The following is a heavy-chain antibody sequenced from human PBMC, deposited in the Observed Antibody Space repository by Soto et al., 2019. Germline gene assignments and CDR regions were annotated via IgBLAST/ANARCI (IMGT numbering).Heavy chain of an antibody. CDR2: ISGSGGST. Sequence: VQLLESGGGLVQPGGSLRLSCAASGFTFSSYAMSWVRQAPGKGLEWVSAISGSGGSTYYADCVKGRFTISRDNPKNKLYLQMNSLRAEETAVYYCAKDGYCSSTSCYYYYGMDVWGQGTTVTVSS. D-gene: IGHD2-2*01. J-gene: IGHJ6*02. V-gene: IGHV3-23*01. CDR3: AKDGYCSSTSCYYYYGMDV. CDR1: GFTFSSYA.